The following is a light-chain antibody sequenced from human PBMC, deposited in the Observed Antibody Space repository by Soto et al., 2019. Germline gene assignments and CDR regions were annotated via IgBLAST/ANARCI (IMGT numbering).Light chain of an antibody. CDR1: QGISNY. J-gene: IGKJ3*01. V-gene: IGKV1-27*01. CDR2: AAS. CDR3: QKYNSARFT. Sequence: DIQMTQSPSSLSASVGDRATITCRASQGISNYLAWYQQKPGKVPKLVIYAASTLPSGGPSRFSGSGSGTDFTPTIISLQPEDVATDYCQKYNSARFTFGPGTKVDIK.